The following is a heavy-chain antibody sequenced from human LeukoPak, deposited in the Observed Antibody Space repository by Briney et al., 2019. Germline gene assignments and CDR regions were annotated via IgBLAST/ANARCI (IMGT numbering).Heavy chain of an antibody. CDR1: GGSISSGGYY. V-gene: IGHV4-31*03. CDR3: ARDPVGGSTIFDS. Sequence: SETLSLTCTVSGGSISSGGYYWSWIRQHPGKGLEWIGYIYYSGSTYYNPSLKSRVTISVDTSKNQFSLQLNSVTPEDTAVYFCARDPVGGSTIFDSWGQGTLVTVSS. CDR2: IYYSGST. D-gene: IGHD1-26*01. J-gene: IGHJ4*02.